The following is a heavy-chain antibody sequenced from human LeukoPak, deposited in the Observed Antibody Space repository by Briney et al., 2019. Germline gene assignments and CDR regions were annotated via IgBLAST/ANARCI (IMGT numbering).Heavy chain of an antibody. V-gene: IGHV3-20*04. CDR1: GFTFDDYG. CDR3: ARRGGYCSSTSCYYYFDY. D-gene: IGHD2-2*01. CDR2: INWNGGST. J-gene: IGHJ4*02. Sequence: GGSLRLSCAASGFTFDDYGMSCVRQAPGKGLEWVSGINWNGGSTGYADSVKGRFTISRDNAKNSLYLQMNSLGAEDTASYYCARRGGYCSSTSCYYYFDYWGQGTLVTVSS.